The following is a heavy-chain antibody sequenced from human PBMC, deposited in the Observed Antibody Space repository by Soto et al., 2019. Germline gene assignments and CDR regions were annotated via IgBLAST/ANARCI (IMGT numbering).Heavy chain of an antibody. D-gene: IGHD3-10*01. CDR2: MNANSGNT. CDR3: ASPAWVRGVIIEKVYYCDY. Sequence: ASVEIFCNVSGYTFTSYEINWVRLATGQGIEWMGWMNANSGNTWYSQKFKGRVTMTRSNSMSTAYMELCSLRSEATAVHYCASPAWVRGVIIEKVYYCDYWRKGTRVTVSS. CDR1: GYTFTSYE. V-gene: IGHV1-8*01. J-gene: IGHJ4*02.